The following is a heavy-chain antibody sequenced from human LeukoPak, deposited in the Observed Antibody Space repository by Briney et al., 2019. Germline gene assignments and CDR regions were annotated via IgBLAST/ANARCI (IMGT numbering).Heavy chain of an antibody. CDR3: PRYCSGGSCYGGAFDI. J-gene: IGHJ3*02. CDR1: GFTFSSYG. CDR2: IRYDGSNK. D-gene: IGHD2-15*01. Sequence: GGSLRLSCAASGFTFSSYGMHWVRQAPGKGLEWVAFIRYDGSNKYYADSVKGRFTISRDNSKNTLYLQMNSLRAEDTAVYYCPRYCSGGSCYGGAFDIWGQGTMVTVSS. V-gene: IGHV3-30*02.